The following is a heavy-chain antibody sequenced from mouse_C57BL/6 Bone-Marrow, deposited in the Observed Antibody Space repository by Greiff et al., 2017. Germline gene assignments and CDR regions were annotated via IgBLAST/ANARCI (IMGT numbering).Heavy chain of an antibody. CDR2: ISDGGSYT. V-gene: IGHV5-4*01. CDR1: GFTFSSYA. Sequence: EVMLVESGGGLVKPGGSLKLSCAASGFTFSSYAMSWVRQTPEKRLEWVATISDGGSYTYYPDNVKGRFTISRDNAKNNLYLQMSHLKSEDTAMYYCAREWLVYYFDYWGQGTTLTVSS. J-gene: IGHJ2*01. CDR3: AREWLVYYFDY. D-gene: IGHD6-2*01.